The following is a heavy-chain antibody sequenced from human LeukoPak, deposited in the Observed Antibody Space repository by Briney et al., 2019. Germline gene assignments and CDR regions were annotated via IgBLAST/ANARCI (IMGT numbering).Heavy chain of an antibody. CDR2: IYPGDSDT. V-gene: IGHV5-51*01. J-gene: IGHJ4*02. Sequence: GESLKISCKTSGYSFTAYWIGWVRQMPGKGLEWMGIIYPGDSDTRYSPSFQGQVTISADKSISTAYLQWSSLKASDTAMYYCARHPHSSSSEKDYWGQGTLVTVSS. D-gene: IGHD6-6*01. CDR3: ARHPHSSSSEKDY. CDR1: GYSFTAYW.